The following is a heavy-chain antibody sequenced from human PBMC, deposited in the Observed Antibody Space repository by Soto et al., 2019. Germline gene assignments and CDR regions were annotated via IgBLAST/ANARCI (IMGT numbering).Heavy chain of an antibody. CDR1: GGSISSYY. D-gene: IGHD3-9*01. CDR2: IYYSGST. V-gene: IGHV4-59*01. J-gene: IGHJ6*02. CDR3: ARVGEIYAILTGYFTYFNYGMDV. Sequence: PSETLSLTCTVSGGSISSYYWSWIRQPPGKGLEWIGYIYYSGSTNYNPSLKSRVTISVDRSKNQFSLKLSSVTAADTAVYSCARVGEIYAILTGYFTYFNYGMDVWGQGTLVTVFS.